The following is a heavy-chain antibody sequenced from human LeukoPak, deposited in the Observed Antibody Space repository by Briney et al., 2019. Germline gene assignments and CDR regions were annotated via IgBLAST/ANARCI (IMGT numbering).Heavy chain of an antibody. CDR3: AGSSSFSRTFDY. D-gene: IGHD6-6*01. Sequence: PGGSLRLSCAASGFTFSTYAMHWVRQTPGKGLEWVAVVSFDGTSKYYADSVKGRFTISRDNSKNTLYLQMNSLRAEDTAVYYCAGSSSFSRTFDYWGQGTLVTVSS. V-gene: IGHV3-30*14. CDR2: VSFDGTSK. J-gene: IGHJ4*02. CDR1: GFTFSTYA.